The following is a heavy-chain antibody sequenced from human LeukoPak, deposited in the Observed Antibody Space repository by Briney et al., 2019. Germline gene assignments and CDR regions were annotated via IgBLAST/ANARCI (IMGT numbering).Heavy chain of an antibody. CDR1: GGSFSGYY. V-gene: IGHV4-34*01. Sequence: SETLSLSCAVYGGSFSGYYWSWIRQPPGKGLEWIGEINHSVSTSYNPSLKSRVTISVDTSKNQFSLKLSSVTAADTAVYYCARHGHYDFWRELYYYYYYMDVWGKGTTVTVSS. J-gene: IGHJ6*03. CDR2: INHSVST. D-gene: IGHD3-3*01. CDR3: ARHGHYDFWRELYYYYYYMDV.